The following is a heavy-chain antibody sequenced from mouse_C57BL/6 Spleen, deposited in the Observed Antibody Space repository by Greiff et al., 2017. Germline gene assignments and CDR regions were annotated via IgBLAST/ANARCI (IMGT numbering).Heavy chain of an antibody. CDR2: IDPNSGGT. D-gene: IGHD1-1*01. CDR1: GYTFTSYW. J-gene: IGHJ2*01. Sequence: PEVQLQQPGASVKLSCKASGYTFTSYWMHWVKQRPGRGLEWIGRIDPNSGGTKYNEKFKSKATLTVDKPSSTAYMQLSSLTSEDSAVYYCARPLYDTTEGYFDYWGQGTTLTVSS. V-gene: IGHV1-72*01. CDR3: ARPLYDTTEGYFDY.